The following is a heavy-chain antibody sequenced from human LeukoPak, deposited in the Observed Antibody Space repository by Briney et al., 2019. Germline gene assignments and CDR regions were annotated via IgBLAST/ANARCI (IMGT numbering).Heavy chain of an antibody. CDR2: ISGRGDST. D-gene: IGHD2-2*02. Sequence: GGSLRLSCAASGFIFSSYAMSWVRQAPGKGLEWVSAISGRGDSTYYADSVKGRFTISRDNSKNTLYLQMNSLRAEDTAVYYCAKGSYCSSTTCYREGDMDVWGKGTTVTVSS. CDR3: AKGSYCSSTTCYREGDMDV. J-gene: IGHJ6*03. CDR1: GFIFSSYA. V-gene: IGHV3-23*01.